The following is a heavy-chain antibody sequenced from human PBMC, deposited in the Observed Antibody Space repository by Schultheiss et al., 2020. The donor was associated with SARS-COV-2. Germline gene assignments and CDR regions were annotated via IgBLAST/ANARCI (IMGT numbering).Heavy chain of an antibody. V-gene: IGHV3-23*01. D-gene: IGHD3-22*01. CDR3: AISYDSSGYYLIAEYFQH. Sequence: GGSLRLSCAASGFTFSSYAMSWVRQAPGKGLEWVSAISGSGGSTYYSDSVKGRFTISRDNSKNTLYLQMNSLRAEDTAVYYCAISYDSSGYYLIAEYFQHWGQGTLVTVSS. CDR1: GFTFSSYA. J-gene: IGHJ1*01. CDR2: ISGSGGST.